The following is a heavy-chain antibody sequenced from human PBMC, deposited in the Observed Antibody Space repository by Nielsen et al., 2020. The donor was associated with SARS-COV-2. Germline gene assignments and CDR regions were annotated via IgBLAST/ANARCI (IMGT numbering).Heavy chain of an antibody. J-gene: IGHJ3*02. V-gene: IGHV3-30*03. Sequence: GGSLRLSCAASGFTFSSYGMHWVRQAPGKGLEWVAVISYDGSNKYYADSVKGRFTISRDNSKNTLYLQMNSLRAEDTAVYYCARDFVVVAAGGNDAFDIWGQGTMVTVSS. D-gene: IGHD2-15*01. CDR1: GFTFSSYG. CDR2: ISYDGSNK. CDR3: ARDFVVVAAGGNDAFDI.